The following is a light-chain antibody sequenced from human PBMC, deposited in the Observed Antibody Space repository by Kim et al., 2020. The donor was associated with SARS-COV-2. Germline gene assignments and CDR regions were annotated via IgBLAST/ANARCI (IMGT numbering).Light chain of an antibody. V-gene: IGLV4-69*02. CDR2: INDDGSH. J-gene: IGLJ3*02. CDR1: SGHSTYA. Sequence: ALMLPSTLSSGHSTYAVSWHQQQPQKGPRYFMKINDDGSHSKGDGIPDRFSGSSSGAERHLTISSLQSEDEADYYCQTWGTGIRVFGGGTQLTVL. CDR3: QTWGTGIRV.